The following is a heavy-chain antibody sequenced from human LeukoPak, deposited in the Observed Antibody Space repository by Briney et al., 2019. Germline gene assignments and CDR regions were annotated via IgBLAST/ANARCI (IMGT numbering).Heavy chain of an antibody. V-gene: IGHV1-8*01. D-gene: IGHD6-19*01. CDR1: GYTLTSYD. CDR2: MNPNSGNT. CDR3: ARGRRGKRGRYNYYYYYMDV. Sequence: AASVKVSCKASGYTLTSYDINWVRQATGLELEWMGWMNPNSGNTGYAQKFQGRVTMTRNTSISTAYMELSSLRSEDTAVYYCARGRRGKRGRYNYYYYYMDVWGKGTTVTISS. J-gene: IGHJ6*03.